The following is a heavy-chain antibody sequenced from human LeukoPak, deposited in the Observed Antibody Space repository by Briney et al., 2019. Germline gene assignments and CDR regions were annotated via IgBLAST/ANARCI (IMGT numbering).Heavy chain of an antibody. Sequence: SETLSLTCTVSGGSISSGGHYWNWIRLHPGKGLEWIGFIYHTGITYYNPSLKSRVNISVDTSKNQFSLKLSSVSVADTAVYYCARNRRGGATVDYWGQGTLVTVSS. CDR2: IYHTGIT. D-gene: IGHD1-26*01. CDR1: GGSISSGGHY. V-gene: IGHV4-31*03. CDR3: ARNRRGGATVDY. J-gene: IGHJ4*02.